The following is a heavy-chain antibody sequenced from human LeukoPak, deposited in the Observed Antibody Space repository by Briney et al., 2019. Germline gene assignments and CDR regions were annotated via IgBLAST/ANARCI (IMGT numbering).Heavy chain of an antibody. V-gene: IGHV1-69*06. CDR2: IIPIFGTA. CDR1: GGTVSSYA. CDR3: ASPAAAGLLYYFDY. D-gene: IGHD6-13*01. Sequence: SVKVSCKASGGTVSSYAISWVRQAPGQGLEWMGGIIPIFGTANYAQKFQGRVTITADKSTSTAYMELSSLRSEDTAVYYCASPAAAGLLYYFDYWGQGTLVTVSS. J-gene: IGHJ4*02.